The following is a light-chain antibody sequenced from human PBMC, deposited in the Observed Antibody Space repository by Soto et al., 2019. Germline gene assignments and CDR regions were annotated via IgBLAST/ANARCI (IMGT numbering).Light chain of an antibody. CDR2: DAY. J-gene: IGKJ5*01. CDR3: QQRHMWPIT. V-gene: IGKV3-11*01. CDR1: QSFRGL. Sequence: EIVLTPSPCTLSLSPGARATLSCRASQSFRGLLAWYQQKPGQAPRLLIYDAYNRATGIPPRFSGSGSGTDFTLTISSLEPEDSAVYYCQQRHMWPITFGQGTRLEIK.